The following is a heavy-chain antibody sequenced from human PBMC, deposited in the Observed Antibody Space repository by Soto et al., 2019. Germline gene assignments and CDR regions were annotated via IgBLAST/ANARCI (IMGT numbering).Heavy chain of an antibody. CDR3: AVFGVVTNFDY. V-gene: IGHV3-21*06. J-gene: IGHJ4*02. Sequence: EVQLVESGGGLVKPGGSLRLSCAASGFTFSSYTMNWVRQAPGKGLEWVSSISSGNAYIYYADSVKGRVTISRDNAKSSMYLLMNSLRAEDTAVYYCAVFGVVTNFDYWGQGTLVTVSS. CDR1: GFTFSSYT. D-gene: IGHD3-3*01. CDR2: ISSGNAYI.